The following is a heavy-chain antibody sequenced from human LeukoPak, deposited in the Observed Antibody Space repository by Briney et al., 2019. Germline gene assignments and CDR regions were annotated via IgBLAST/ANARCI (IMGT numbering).Heavy chain of an antibody. J-gene: IGHJ4*02. V-gene: IGHV1-24*01. Sequence: ASVKVSCKVSGYTLTELSMHWVRQAPGKGLEWMGGFDPEDGETIYAQKFQGRVTMTEDTSTDTAYMELSSLRSEDTAVYYCATDRGPIFGGSYYRVPYFDYWGQGTLVTVSS. D-gene: IGHD1-26*01. CDR1: GYTLTELS. CDR2: FDPEDGET. CDR3: ATDRGPIFGGSYYRVPYFDY.